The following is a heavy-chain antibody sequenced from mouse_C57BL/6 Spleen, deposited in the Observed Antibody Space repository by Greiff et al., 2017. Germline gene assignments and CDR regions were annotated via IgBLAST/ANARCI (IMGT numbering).Heavy chain of an antibody. J-gene: IGHJ2*01. V-gene: IGHV1-76*01. CDR2: IYPGSGNT. Sequence: VQLQESGAELVRPGASVKLSCKASGYTFTDYYINWVKQRPGQGLEWIARIYPGSGNTYYNEKFKGKATLTAEKSSSTAYMQLSSLTSEDSAVYFCARSWGFDYWGQGTTLTVSS. CDR1: GYTFTDYY. CDR3: ARSWGFDY.